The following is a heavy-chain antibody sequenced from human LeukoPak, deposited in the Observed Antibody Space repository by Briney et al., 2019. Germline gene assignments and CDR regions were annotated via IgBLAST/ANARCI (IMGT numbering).Heavy chain of an antibody. D-gene: IGHD3-16*01. CDR2: VPCPGDTT. CDR1: GFTFTNYA. CDR3: AKGAEIDL. V-gene: IGHV3-23*01. J-gene: IGHJ5*02. Sequence: GGSLRLSCATSGFTFTNYAMNWVRQAPGKGLEWVSAVPCPGDTTYYADSVKGRFFMSREDSKTTVYLQMNSLRAEDTAIYYCAKGAEIDLWGQGTLVTVSS.